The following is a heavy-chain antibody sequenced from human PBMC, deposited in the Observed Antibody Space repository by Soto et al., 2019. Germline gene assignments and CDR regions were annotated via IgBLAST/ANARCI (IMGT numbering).Heavy chain of an antibody. J-gene: IGHJ3*02. CDR2: ISGSGGST. CDR1: GFTFSSYA. V-gene: IGHV3-23*01. CDR3: AKPTGSGSYYEDAFDI. Sequence: AGGSLRLSCAASGFTFSSYAMSWVRQAPGKGLEWVSAISGSGGSTYYADSVKGRFTISRDNSKNTLYLQMNSLRAEDTAVYYCAKPTGSGSYYEDAFDIWGQGTMVTVSS. D-gene: IGHD1-26*01.